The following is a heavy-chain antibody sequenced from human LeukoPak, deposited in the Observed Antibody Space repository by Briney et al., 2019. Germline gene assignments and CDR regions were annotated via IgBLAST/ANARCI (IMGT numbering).Heavy chain of an antibody. CDR2: ISYDGSNK. D-gene: IGHD3-10*01. Sequence: GGSLRLSCAASGFTFSSYGMHWVRQAPGKGLEWVAVISYDGSNKYYADSVKGRFTISRDNSKNTPYLQMNSLRAEDTAVYYCAKGYYYGSGSYYNVDYWGQGTLVTVSS. J-gene: IGHJ4*02. V-gene: IGHV3-30*18. CDR3: AKGYYYGSGSYYNVDY. CDR1: GFTFSSYG.